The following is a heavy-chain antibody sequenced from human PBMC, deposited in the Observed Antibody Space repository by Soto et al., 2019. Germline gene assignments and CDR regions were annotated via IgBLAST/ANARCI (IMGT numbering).Heavy chain of an antibody. V-gene: IGHV1-18*01. CDR3: ARDLAAAGPFDY. D-gene: IGHD6-13*01. Sequence: QVQLVQSGAEVKKPGASVKVSCKASGYTFTNCAFSWVRQAPGQGLEWMGWISAYNGNTNYPQKLQGRVTMTTDTSASTAYMELRSLRSDDTAVYYCARDLAAAGPFDYWGQGTLVTVSS. J-gene: IGHJ4*02. CDR2: ISAYNGNT. CDR1: GYTFTNCA.